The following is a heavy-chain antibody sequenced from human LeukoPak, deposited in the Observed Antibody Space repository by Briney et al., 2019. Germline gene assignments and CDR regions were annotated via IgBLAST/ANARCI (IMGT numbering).Heavy chain of an antibody. V-gene: IGHV1-2*02. CDR2: INPNSGGT. J-gene: IGHJ5*02. Sequence: GASVTVSCMASGYTFTGYYMHWVRQAPGQGLEWMGWINPNSGGTNYAQKLQGRVTMTRDTSISTAYMELSRLRSDDTAVYYCAREFQAEQQLVRVWFDPWGQGTLVTVSS. CDR3: AREFQAEQQLVRVWFDP. CDR1: GYTFTGYY. D-gene: IGHD6-13*01.